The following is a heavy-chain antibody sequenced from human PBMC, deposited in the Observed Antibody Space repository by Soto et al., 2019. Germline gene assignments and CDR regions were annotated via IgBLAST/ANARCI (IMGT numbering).Heavy chain of an antibody. J-gene: IGHJ6*02. Sequence: QLQMQESGPGLVKPSETLSLTCTVSGGSISNRNHYWGWIRQPPGKGLEWIGNVYYSGSTYYSPSLKSRNIXSXXXSXXQFPLRSTSVTAADTAVYYCATTPRVTTVTPGGYSYYATDVWGQGTTVTVSS. CDR1: GGSISNRNHY. V-gene: IGHV4-39*01. CDR2: VYYSGST. CDR3: ATTPRVTTVTPGGYSYYATDV. D-gene: IGHD4-17*01.